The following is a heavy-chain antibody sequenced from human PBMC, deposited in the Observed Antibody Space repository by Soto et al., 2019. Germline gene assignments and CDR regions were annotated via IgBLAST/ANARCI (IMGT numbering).Heavy chain of an antibody. CDR1: GYSFTSYW. V-gene: IGHV5-51*01. D-gene: IGHD6-19*01. J-gene: IGHJ6*02. Sequence: GESLKISCKGSGYSFTSYWIGWVRQMPGKGLEWMGIIYPGGSDTRYSPSFQGQVTISADKSISTAYLQWSSLKASDTAMSYCARREAVAGPYYYYYCMEVWGQGTTVTVAS. CDR2: IYPGGSDT. CDR3: ARREAVAGPYYYYYCMEV.